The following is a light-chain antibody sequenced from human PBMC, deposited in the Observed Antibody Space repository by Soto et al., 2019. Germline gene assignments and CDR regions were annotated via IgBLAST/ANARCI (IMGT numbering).Light chain of an antibody. CDR2: EVS. CDR3: ASYTRTVTVV. V-gene: IGLV2-14*01. Sequence: QSALTQPASVSGSPGQSITISCTGTSNDIGHYNSVSWYQQHPAKAPKLMISEVSNRPSGISNRFSGSKSGNTAFLTISGLQAEDEADYYCASYTRTVTVVFGGGTKLTVL. CDR1: SNDIGHYNS. J-gene: IGLJ3*02.